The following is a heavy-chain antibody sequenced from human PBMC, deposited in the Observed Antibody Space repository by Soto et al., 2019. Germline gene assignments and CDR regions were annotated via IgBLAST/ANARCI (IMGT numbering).Heavy chain of an antibody. CDR2: IIDSGGST. CDR1: GFTFSSCA. Sequence: GGSLRLSCAASGFTFSSCAMGWVRQAPGKGLEWVSDIIDSGGSTYYADSVKGRFTISRDNSKNTLYLQMNSLRAEDTAVYYCAKAYREFRYFVVDYWGQGTLVTVSS. V-gene: IGHV3-23*01. J-gene: IGHJ4*02. D-gene: IGHD3-9*01. CDR3: AKAYREFRYFVVDY.